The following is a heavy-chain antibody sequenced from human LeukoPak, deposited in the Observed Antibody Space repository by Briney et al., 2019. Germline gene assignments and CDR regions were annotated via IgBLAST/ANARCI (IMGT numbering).Heavy chain of an antibody. J-gene: IGHJ4*02. CDR3: ARAHYDFNFDY. CDR1: GFTFSSYS. Sequence: GGSLRLSCAASGFTFSSYSMNWVRQAPGKWLEWVSSISSSSSYIYYADSVKGRFTISRDNAKNSLYLQMNSLRAEDTAVYYCARAHYDFNFDYWGQGTLVTVSS. CDR2: ISSSSSYI. V-gene: IGHV3-21*01. D-gene: IGHD3-3*01.